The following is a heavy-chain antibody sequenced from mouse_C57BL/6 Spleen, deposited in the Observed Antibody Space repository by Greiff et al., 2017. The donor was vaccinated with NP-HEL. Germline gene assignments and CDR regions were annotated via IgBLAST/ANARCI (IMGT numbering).Heavy chain of an antibody. J-gene: IGHJ4*01. V-gene: IGHV1-69*01. Sequence: QVHVKQSGAELVMPGASVKLSCKASGYTFTSYWMHWVKQRPGQGLEWIGEIDPSDSYTNYNQKFKGKSTWTVDKSSRTAYMQLSSLTSEDSAVYYCARRYYGSSLYYYAMDYWGQGTSVTVSS. CDR1: GYTFTSYW. D-gene: IGHD1-1*01. CDR2: IDPSDSYT. CDR3: ARRYYGSSLYYYAMDY.